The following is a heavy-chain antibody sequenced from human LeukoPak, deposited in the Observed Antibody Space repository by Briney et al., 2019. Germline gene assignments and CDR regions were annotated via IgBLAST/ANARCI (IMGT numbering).Heavy chain of an antibody. Sequence: GGSLRLSCSASGFTFTTYGMNWVRQAPGKGLVWVSRINSDGINTSYADSVKGRFTISRDNAKNTLNLQMNSLRAEDAAVYYCARDLGQYYDTSDNWFDPWGQGTLVTVSP. J-gene: IGHJ5*02. V-gene: IGHV3-74*01. D-gene: IGHD3-22*01. CDR3: ARDLGQYYDTSDNWFDP. CDR1: GFTFTTYG. CDR2: INSDGINT.